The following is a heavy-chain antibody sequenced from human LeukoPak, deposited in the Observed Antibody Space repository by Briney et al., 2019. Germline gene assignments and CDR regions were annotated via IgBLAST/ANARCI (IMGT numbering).Heavy chain of an antibody. CDR2: ISGSGGST. CDR3: AKLMEVITVNDAFDI. CDR1: GFTFSSYA. V-gene: IGHV3-23*01. J-gene: IGHJ3*02. Sequence: GGSLRLSCAASGFTFSSYAMSWVRPAPGKGLEWVSAISGSGGSTYYADSVKGRFTISRDNSKNTLYLQMNSLRAEDTAVYYCAKLMEVITVNDAFDIWGQGTMVTVSS. D-gene: IGHD3-10*01.